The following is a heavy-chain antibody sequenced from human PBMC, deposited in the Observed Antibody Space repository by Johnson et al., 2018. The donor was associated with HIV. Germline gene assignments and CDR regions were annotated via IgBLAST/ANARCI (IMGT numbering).Heavy chain of an antibody. V-gene: IGHV3-33*06. J-gene: IGHJ3*02. CDR2: IWFDGSNK. Sequence: QVQLVESGGGVVRPGGSLRLSCATSGFTFSNYGMHWVRQAPGKGLEWVAVIWFDGSNKYYAESVKGRFTISRDNSKNTLYLQMNSLKAEDTAVYYCAKEGITMEVDIWGQGTMVTVSS. D-gene: IGHD3-10*01. CDR1: GFTFSNYG. CDR3: AKEGITMEVDI.